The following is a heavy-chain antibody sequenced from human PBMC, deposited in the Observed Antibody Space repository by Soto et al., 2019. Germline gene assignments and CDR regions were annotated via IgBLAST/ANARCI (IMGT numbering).Heavy chain of an antibody. CDR3: ARREAAGRGRLTPGRVDRYYYYYMDV. V-gene: IGHV4-59*08. J-gene: IGHJ6*03. CDR2: IYYSGST. D-gene: IGHD6-13*01. Sequence: SETLSLTCTVSGGSISSYYWSWIRQPPGKGLEWIGYIYYSGSTNYNPSLKSRVTISVDTSKNQFSLKLSSVTAADTAVYYCARREAAGRGRLTPGRVDRYYYYYMDVWGKGTTVTVSS. CDR1: GGSISSYY.